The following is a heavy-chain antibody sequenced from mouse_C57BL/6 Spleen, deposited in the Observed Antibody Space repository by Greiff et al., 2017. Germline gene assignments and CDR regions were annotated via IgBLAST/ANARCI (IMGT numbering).Heavy chain of an antibody. V-gene: IGHV1-4*01. CDR3: ARFYYYGSSYFPFDY. D-gene: IGHD1-1*01. Sequence: QVQLQQSGAELARPGASVKMSCKASGYTFTSYTMHWVKQRPGQGLEWIGYINPSSGYTKYNHKFKDKATLTADKSSSTAYMQLSSLTSEDSAVYYCARFYYYGSSYFPFDYWGQGTTLTVSS. CDR1: GYTFTSYT. CDR2: INPSSGYT. J-gene: IGHJ2*01.